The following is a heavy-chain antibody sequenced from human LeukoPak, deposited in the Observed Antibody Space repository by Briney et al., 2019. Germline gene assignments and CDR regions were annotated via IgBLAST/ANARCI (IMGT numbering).Heavy chain of an antibody. CDR1: GGSLSSGDYY. Sequence: SQTLSLTCTVSGGSLSSGDYYWSWSRQPPGKGLEWIGNIYNSGTTFYNPSLKSRVTISVDTSKNQFSLKLNSVTAADTAVYYCAGIVVVTARIDYWGQGTLVTVSS. D-gene: IGHD2-21*02. CDR2: IYNSGTT. V-gene: IGHV4-30-4*01. CDR3: AGIVVVTARIDY. J-gene: IGHJ4*02.